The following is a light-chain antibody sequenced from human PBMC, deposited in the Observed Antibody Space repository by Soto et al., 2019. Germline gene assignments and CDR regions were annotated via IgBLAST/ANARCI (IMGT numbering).Light chain of an antibody. Sequence: QSALTQPASVSGSPGQSITISCTGTSSDVGSYNLVSWYQQHPGKAPKLMIYEVSKQPSGVSNRFSGSKSGNTASLTISGLQAEDEADYYCCSYAGSSTFGVVFGGGTQLTVL. CDR2: EVS. J-gene: IGLJ2*01. CDR3: CSYAGSSTFGVV. CDR1: SSDVGSYNL. V-gene: IGLV2-23*02.